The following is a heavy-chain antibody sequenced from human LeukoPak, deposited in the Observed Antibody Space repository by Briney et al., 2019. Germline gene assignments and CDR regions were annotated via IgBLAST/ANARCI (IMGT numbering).Heavy chain of an antibody. CDR2: IYYSGST. CDR3: ARRQIGELLWYYFDY. Sequence: PSETLSLTCTVSGGSISSSSYYWGWIRQLPGKGLEWIGSIYYSGSTYYNPSLKSRVTISVDTSKNQFSLKLSSVTAADTAVYYCARRQIGELLWYYFDYWGQGTLVTVSS. V-gene: IGHV4-39*01. CDR1: GGSISSSSYY. J-gene: IGHJ4*02. D-gene: IGHD3-10*01.